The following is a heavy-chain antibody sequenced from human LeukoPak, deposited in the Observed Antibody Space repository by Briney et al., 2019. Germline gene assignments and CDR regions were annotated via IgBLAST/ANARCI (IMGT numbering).Heavy chain of an antibody. V-gene: IGHV4-4*07. CDR1: GGSFSIYY. CDR2: IYTSENT. J-gene: IGHJ2*01. Sequence: SETLSLTCTVSGGSFSIYYWSWIRQPAGKGLEWIGRIYTSENTNYNPSLKSRVTISLDTSKNQFSLKLSSVTAADTAVYYCARQYSDILTGYHRGELYWYFDLWGRGTLVTVSS. D-gene: IGHD3-9*01. CDR3: ARQYSDILTGYHRGELYWYFDL.